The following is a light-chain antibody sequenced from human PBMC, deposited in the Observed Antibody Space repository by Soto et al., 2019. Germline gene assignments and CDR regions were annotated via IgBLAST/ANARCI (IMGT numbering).Light chain of an antibody. V-gene: IGKV1-39*01. Sequence: DIQMTQSPSSLSASVGDSVTITCRASQSISTFLNWYQQKPGKAPEVLIYASSSLQSGVPSRFSGIGSGTDFSLTISSLHTEDFATYYCQQSYNTTRTFGQGTKVQIK. CDR2: ASS. J-gene: IGKJ1*01. CDR1: QSISTF. CDR3: QQSYNTTRT.